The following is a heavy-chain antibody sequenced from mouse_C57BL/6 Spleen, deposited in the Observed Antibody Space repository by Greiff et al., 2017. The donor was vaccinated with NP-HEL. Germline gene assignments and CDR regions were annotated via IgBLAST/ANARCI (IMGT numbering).Heavy chain of an antibody. J-gene: IGHJ2*01. CDR2: ISSGSSTI. CDR1: GFTFSDYG. Sequence: EVMLVESGGGLVKPGGSLKLSCAASGFTFSDYGMHWVRQAPEKGLEWVAYISSGSSTIYYADTVKGRITISRDNAKNTLFLQMTSLRSEDTTMYYCARKDYYDYWGQGTTLTVSS. V-gene: IGHV5-17*01. CDR3: ARKDYYDY.